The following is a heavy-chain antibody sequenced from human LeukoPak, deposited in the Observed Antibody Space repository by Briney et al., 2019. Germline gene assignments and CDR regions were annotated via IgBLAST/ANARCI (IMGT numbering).Heavy chain of an antibody. J-gene: IGHJ4*02. D-gene: IGHD1-26*01. CDR1: GYTFTSYY. CDR3: AKPHSGSYSPLGY. V-gene: IGHV1-46*01. CDR2: INPSGGST. Sequence: ASVKVSCKASGYTFTSYYMHWVRQAPGQGLEWMGIINPSGGSTSYAQKFQGRVTMTRDMSTSTVYMELSSPRSEDTAVYYCAKPHSGSYSPLGYWGQGTLVTVSS.